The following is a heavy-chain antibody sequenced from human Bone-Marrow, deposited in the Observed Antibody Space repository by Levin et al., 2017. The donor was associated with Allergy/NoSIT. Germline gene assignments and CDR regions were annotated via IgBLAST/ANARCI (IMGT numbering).Heavy chain of an antibody. D-gene: IGHD6-13*01. CDR1: GFTFSSYS. V-gene: IGHV3-21*01. J-gene: IGHJ4*02. CDR2: ISSSSSYI. CDR3: ARDRIAAALDY. Sequence: GESLKISCAASGFTFSSYSMNWVRQAPGKGLEWVSSISSSSSYIYYADSVKGRFTISRDNAKNSLYLQMNSLRAEDTAVYYCARDRIAAALDYWGQGTLVTVSS.